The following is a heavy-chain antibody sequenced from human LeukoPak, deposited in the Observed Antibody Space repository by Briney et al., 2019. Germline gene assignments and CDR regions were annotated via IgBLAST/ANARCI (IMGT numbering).Heavy chain of an antibody. J-gene: IGHJ4*02. Sequence: GSLRLSCAASGFTVSRNYMSWVRQAPGKGLEWIGSIYHSGSTYYNPSLKSRVTISVDTSKNQFSLKLSSVTAADTAVYYCAREGGYSPDYFDYWGQGTLVTVSS. V-gene: IGHV4-38-2*02. D-gene: IGHD2-15*01. CDR2: IYHSGST. CDR3: AREGGYSPDYFDY. CDR1: GFTVSRNY.